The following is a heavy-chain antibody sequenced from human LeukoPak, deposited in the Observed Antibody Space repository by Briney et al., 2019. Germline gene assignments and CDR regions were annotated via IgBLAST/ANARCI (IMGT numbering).Heavy chain of an antibody. Sequence: GGSLTLSCAASPLTFSSYSLNWVRQAPGKGLEWVSSITTSSRYIYYADSVKGRFTTSRDNAKNSLYLQMNSLRVEDTAVYYCARDYSPPHWSDNSGYFDSWGQGTLVTVSS. D-gene: IGHD3-22*01. J-gene: IGHJ4*02. CDR1: PLTFSSYS. CDR3: ARDYSPPHWSDNSGYFDS. V-gene: IGHV3-21*01. CDR2: ITTSSRYI.